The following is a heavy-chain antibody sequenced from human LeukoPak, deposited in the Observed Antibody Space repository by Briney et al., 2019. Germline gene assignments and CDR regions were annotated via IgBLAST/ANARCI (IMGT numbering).Heavy chain of an antibody. V-gene: IGHV3-30*18. CDR2: ISYDGSNK. CDR3: AKCGGPGGWYNALDY. J-gene: IGHJ4*02. Sequence: GGSLRLSCAASGFTFSSYGMHWVRQAPGKGLEWVAVISYDGSNKYYADSVKGRFTISRDNSKNTLYLQMNSLRAEDTAVYYCAKCGGPGGWYNALDYWGQGTLVTVSS. CDR1: GFTFSSYG. D-gene: IGHD6-19*01.